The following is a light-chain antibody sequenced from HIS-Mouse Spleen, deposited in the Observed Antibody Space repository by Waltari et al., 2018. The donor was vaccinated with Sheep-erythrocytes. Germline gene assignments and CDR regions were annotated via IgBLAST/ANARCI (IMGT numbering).Light chain of an antibody. CDR1: SSAVGMYNL. Sequence: QSALTQPASVSGSPGQSITISCTGTSSAVGMYNLVSWYQQHPGRAPKLMIYEGSKRPSGVSNRFSGSKSGNTASLTISGLQAEDEADYYCCSYAGSSTPWVFGGGTKLTVL. CDR3: CSYAGSSTPWV. J-gene: IGLJ3*02. CDR2: EGS. V-gene: IGLV2-23*01.